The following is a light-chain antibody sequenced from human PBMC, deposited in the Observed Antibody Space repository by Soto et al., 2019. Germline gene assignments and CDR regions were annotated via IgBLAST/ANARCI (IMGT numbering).Light chain of an antibody. CDR2: HNS. CDR1: TSNIGGSNA. CDR3: ASWDDSLRAVV. Sequence: QSVLTQPPSVSGTPGQRVAIACSGSTSNIGGSNAVYWYPHVPGTAPKLLIHHNSLRPSGVHDRFSRSNFGTSGSLAISGLNADDQADYYCASWDDSLRAVVFGRATPMTVL. V-gene: IGLV1-47*02. J-gene: IGLJ2*01.